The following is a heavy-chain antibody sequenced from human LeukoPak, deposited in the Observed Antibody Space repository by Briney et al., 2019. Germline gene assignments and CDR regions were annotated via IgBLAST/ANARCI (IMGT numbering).Heavy chain of an antibody. CDR1: GASISSTTYY. Sequence: SETLSLTCTVSGASISSTTYYWGWIRQPPRKGLEWIASIYYSGSTYYNPSLKSRVTISVDTSKNQFSLKLSSVTAADTAVYYCARDCLLGNCITMVRGVIRVGIDYWGQGTLVTVSS. CDR3: ARDCLLGNCITMVRGVIRVGIDY. J-gene: IGHJ4*02. V-gene: IGHV4-39*07. D-gene: IGHD3-10*01. CDR2: IYYSGST.